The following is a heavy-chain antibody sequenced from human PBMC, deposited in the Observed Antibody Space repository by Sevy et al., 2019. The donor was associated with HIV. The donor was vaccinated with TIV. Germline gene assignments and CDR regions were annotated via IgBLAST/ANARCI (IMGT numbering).Heavy chain of an antibody. V-gene: IGHV4-59*01. CDR1: GDSISSYY. CDR2: IYYSGST. D-gene: IGHD5-18*01. J-gene: IGHJ4*02. CDR3: ARLDTAMVYFDY. Sequence: SETLSLTCTVSGDSISSYYWSWIRQPPGKGLEWIGYIYYSGSTNYNPSLKSRVTISVDTSKNQFSLKLSSVTAADTAVYYCARLDTAMVYFDYWGQRTLVTVSS.